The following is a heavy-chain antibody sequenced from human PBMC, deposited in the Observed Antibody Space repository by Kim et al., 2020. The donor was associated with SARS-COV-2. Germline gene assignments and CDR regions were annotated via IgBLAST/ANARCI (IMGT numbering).Heavy chain of an antibody. V-gene: IGHV4-39*07. CDR1: GGSISRSSYY. Sequence: SETLSHTCTVSGGSISRSSYYWGWIRQPPGKGLEWIGIIYYSGSTYYNPSLKSRLTISLDTSKNQFSLRLSSVTAADTAVYYCARSAGSYYYYGMDVWGQGTTVTVSS. CDR2: IYYSGST. CDR3: ARSAGSYYYYGMDV. J-gene: IGHJ6*02.